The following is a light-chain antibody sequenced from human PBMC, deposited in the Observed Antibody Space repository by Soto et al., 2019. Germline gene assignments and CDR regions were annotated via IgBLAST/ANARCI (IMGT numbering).Light chain of an antibody. Sequence: EIELTQSPGTLSLSQGERATLSCRASQSVSSSYLAWYQQKPGQAPRLLIYGASSRATGIPDWFSGSGSGTDFTLTISRLEPEDFAVYYCQQYGSSPWTFGQGTKVEIK. J-gene: IGKJ1*01. CDR1: QSVSSSY. CDR3: QQYGSSPWT. V-gene: IGKV3-20*01. CDR2: GAS.